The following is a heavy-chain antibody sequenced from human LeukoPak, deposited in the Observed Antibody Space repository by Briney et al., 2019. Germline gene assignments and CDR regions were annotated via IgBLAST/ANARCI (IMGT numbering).Heavy chain of an antibody. V-gene: IGHV3-23*01. CDR1: GFTFSTYA. CDR2: ISGSGGST. Sequence: WGSLRLSCAASGFTFSTYAMSWVRQAPGKGLEWVSAISGSGGSTYYADSVKGRFTISRDNSKNTLYLQMNSLRAEDTAVYYCAREAGGPVAGTGYYFDYWGQGTLVTVSS. J-gene: IGHJ4*02. D-gene: IGHD6-19*01. CDR3: AREAGGPVAGTGYYFDY.